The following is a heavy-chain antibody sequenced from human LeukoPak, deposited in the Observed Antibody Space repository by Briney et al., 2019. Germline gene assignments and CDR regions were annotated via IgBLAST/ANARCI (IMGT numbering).Heavy chain of an antibody. CDR2: IYTSGST. J-gene: IGHJ4*01. CDR1: GGSISSGSYY. V-gene: IGHV4-61*02. CDR3: ARQEKHFDY. Sequence: SSETLSLTCTVYGGSISSGSYYWSWIRQPAGKGLEWIGRIYTSGSTNYNPSLKSRVTISVDTSKNQFSLKLSSVTAADTAVYYCARQEKHFDYWGQEPWSPSPQ.